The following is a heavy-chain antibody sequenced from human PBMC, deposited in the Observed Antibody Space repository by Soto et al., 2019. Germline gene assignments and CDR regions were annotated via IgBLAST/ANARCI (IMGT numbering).Heavy chain of an antibody. D-gene: IGHD3-10*01. Sequence: PSETLSLTCSVSGGSINNYYWSWIRPSPGNGLEWIGYIYHSGSTNYNPSLNSRVTISIDTSRSQFSLKLNYVTSADTAVYYCARGGNYYIDYWGQGSLVTVSS. V-gene: IGHV4-59*01. CDR2: IYHSGST. CDR1: GGSINNYY. J-gene: IGHJ4*02. CDR3: ARGGNYYIDY.